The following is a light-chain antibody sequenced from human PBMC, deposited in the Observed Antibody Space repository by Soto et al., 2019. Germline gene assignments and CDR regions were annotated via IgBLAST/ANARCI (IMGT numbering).Light chain of an antibody. V-gene: IGKV1-5*03. CDR2: KAS. J-gene: IGKJ5*01. Sequence: DIQMTQSPSAMSASVGDRVTITCRASQSISSWLAWYQQKPGKAPKLLIYKASSLESGAPSRFSGSGSGTEFTLTINSLQADDFATYYCQQHNSFSITFGQGTRLEIK. CDR3: QQHNSFSIT. CDR1: QSISSW.